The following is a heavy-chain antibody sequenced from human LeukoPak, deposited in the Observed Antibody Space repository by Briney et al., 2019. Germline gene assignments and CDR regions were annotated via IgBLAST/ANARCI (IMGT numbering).Heavy chain of an antibody. Sequence: PSETLSLTCTVSGGSISRYYWSWIRQPPGKGLEWIGYIYYSGITNYNPSLKSRVTISVDTPKNQFSLKLSSVTAADTAMYYCARDYQMSGTYSYYFDYWGQGTLVTVSS. CDR1: GGSISRYY. CDR3: ARDYQMSGTYSYYFDY. V-gene: IGHV4-59*01. J-gene: IGHJ4*02. D-gene: IGHD1-26*01. CDR2: IYYSGIT.